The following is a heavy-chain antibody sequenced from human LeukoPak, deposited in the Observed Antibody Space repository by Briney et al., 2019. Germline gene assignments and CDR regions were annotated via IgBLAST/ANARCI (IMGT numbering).Heavy chain of an antibody. Sequence: PGGSLRLSCAASGFTFSSYGMHWVRQAPGKGLEWVAFIRYDGSNKYYADSVKGRFTISRDKSKNTLYLQMNSLRAEDTAVYYCAKDGWLGRIVVVITPPSYDAFDIWGQGTMVTVSS. CDR3: AKDGWLGRIVVVITPPSYDAFDI. CDR1: GFTFSSYG. D-gene: IGHD3-22*01. J-gene: IGHJ3*02. V-gene: IGHV3-30*02. CDR2: IRYDGSNK.